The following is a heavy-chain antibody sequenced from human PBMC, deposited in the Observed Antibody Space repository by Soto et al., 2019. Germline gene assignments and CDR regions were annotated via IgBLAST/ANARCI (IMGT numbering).Heavy chain of an antibody. Sequence: EVQLVESGGGLVQPGGSLRLSCAASGFTFSSYEMNWVRQAPGKGLEWVSYISSSGSTIYYADSVKGRFTISRDNAKNSLYLQMNSLRAEDTAGYYCARDLASEWYQVDAFDIWGQGTMVTVSS. V-gene: IGHV3-48*03. D-gene: IGHD2-2*01. J-gene: IGHJ3*02. CDR1: GFTFSSYE. CDR2: ISSSGSTI. CDR3: ARDLASEWYQVDAFDI.